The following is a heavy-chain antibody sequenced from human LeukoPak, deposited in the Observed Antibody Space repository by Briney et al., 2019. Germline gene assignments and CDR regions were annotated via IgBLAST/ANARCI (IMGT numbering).Heavy chain of an antibody. CDR2: FDPEDGET. D-gene: IGHD4-17*01. CDR3: ASSAVHDYGDHGPVYYFDY. V-gene: IGHV1-24*01. J-gene: IGHJ4*02. CDR1: GYTLTELS. Sequence: ASVKVSCKVSGYTLTELSMHWVRQAPGKGLEGMGGFDPEDGETIYAQKFQGRVTMTEDTSTDTAYMELSSLRSEDTAVYYCASSAVHDYGDHGPVYYFDYWGQGTLVTVPS.